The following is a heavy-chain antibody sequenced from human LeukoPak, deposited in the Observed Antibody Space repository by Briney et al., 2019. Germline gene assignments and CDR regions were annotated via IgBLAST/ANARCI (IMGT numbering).Heavy chain of an antibody. V-gene: IGHV7-4-1*02. Sequence: ASVKVSCKASGYTFTDYGINWVRQAPGQGLEWMGWINTNTGNPTYAQGFTGRFVFSLDTSVPTAYLQISSLTAEDTAVYYCERLSYDYDFSTTAAFDYWGRGTLVTVSS. J-gene: IGHJ4*02. CDR3: ERLSYDYDFSTTAAFDY. CDR2: INTNTGNP. D-gene: IGHD3-3*01. CDR1: GYTFTDYG.